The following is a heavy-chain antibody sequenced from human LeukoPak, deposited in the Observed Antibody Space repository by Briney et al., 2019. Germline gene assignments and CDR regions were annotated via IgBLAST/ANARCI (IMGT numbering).Heavy chain of an antibody. D-gene: IGHD1-26*01. CDR3: ARERGRGRDSPWFDY. CDR1: GFTFSSYA. CDR2: IYSDGST. J-gene: IGHJ4*02. V-gene: IGHV3-53*01. Sequence: GRSLRLSCAASGFTFSSYAMHWVRQAPGKGLEWVSVIYSDGSTYYADSVKGRFTISRDNSKNTLDLQMTGLRAEDTAVYYCARERGRGRDSPWFDYWGREPWSPSPQ.